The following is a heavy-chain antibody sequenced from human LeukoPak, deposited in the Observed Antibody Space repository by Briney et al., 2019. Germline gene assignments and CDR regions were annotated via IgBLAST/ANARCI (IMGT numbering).Heavy chain of an antibody. D-gene: IGHD3-10*01. CDR2: IKQDGTET. V-gene: IGHV3-7*01. J-gene: IGHJ3*02. CDR3: ARGDSGWGGGDAFHI. Sequence: EGSLRLSCAASGLTFSSYWMSWVRQAPGKGLEWVASIKQDGTETYYVDSVKGRFTISRDNAKNSLYLQMNSLRVDDTAMYYCARGDSGWGGGDAFHIWGQGTMVTVSS. CDR1: GLTFSSYW.